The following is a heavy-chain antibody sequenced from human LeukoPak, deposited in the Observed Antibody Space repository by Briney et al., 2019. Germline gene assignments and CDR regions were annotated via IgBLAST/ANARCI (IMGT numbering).Heavy chain of an antibody. V-gene: IGHV3-30*04. CDR2: ISYDGSNK. CDR3: AREGALGDNPPLDY. D-gene: IGHD2-21*02. Sequence: PGGSLRLSYAASGFTFSSYAMHWVRQAPGKGLEWVAVISYDGSNKYYADSVKGRFTISRDNSKNTLYLQMNSLRAEDTAVYYCAREGALGDNPPLDYWGQGTLVTVSS. J-gene: IGHJ4*02. CDR1: GFTFSSYA.